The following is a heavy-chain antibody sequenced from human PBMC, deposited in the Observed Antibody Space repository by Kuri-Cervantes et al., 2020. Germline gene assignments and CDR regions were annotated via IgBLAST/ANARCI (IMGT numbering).Heavy chain of an antibody. CDR2: IYHSGST. CDR1: GGSISSSSYY. Sequence: PETLSLTCTVSGGSISSSSYYWGWIRQPPGKGLEWIGSIYHSGSTNYNPSLKSRVTMSVDTSKNQFSLKLSSVTAADTALYYCARNSWGRDSFDIWGQGTMVTVSS. V-gene: IGHV4-39*07. D-gene: IGHD1-26*01. J-gene: IGHJ3*02. CDR3: ARNSWGRDSFDI.